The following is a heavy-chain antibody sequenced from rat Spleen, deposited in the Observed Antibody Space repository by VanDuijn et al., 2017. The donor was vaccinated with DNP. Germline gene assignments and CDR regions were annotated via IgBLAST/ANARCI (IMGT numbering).Heavy chain of an antibody. CDR2: INFSGST. CDR3: ARFYYSSLVMDA. Sequence: EVQLQESGPGLVKPSQSLSLTCSVTVYSITSNYWDWIRKFPGNKMEWIGHINFSGSTNYNPSLKSRISITRDTSKNQFFLQLNSVTTEDTATYYCARFYYSSLVMDAWGQGASVTVSS. D-gene: IGHD1-2*01. J-gene: IGHJ4*01. CDR1: VYSITSNY. V-gene: IGHV3-1*01.